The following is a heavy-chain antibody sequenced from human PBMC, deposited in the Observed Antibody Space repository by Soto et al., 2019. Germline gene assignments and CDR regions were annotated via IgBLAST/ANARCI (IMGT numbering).Heavy chain of an antibody. CDR1: GGSFSGHY. CDR3: ARGHGIVGATANFDY. D-gene: IGHD1-26*01. Sequence: SETLSLTCAVYGGSFSGHYWSWIRQPPGKGLEWIGEINHSGSTNYNPSLKSRVTISVDTSKNQFSLKLSSVTAADTAVYYCARGHGIVGATANFDYWGQGTLVTVSS. J-gene: IGHJ4*02. V-gene: IGHV4-34*01. CDR2: INHSGST.